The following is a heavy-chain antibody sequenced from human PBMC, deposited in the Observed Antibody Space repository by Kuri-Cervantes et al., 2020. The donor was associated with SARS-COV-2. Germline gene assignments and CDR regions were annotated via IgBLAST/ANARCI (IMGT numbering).Heavy chain of an antibody. CDR1: GFTVSSNY. CDR3: AREDLGFGDRGAFDI. CDR2: IYSGGST. D-gene: IGHD3-10*01. V-gene: IGHV3-53*01. J-gene: IGHJ3*02. Sequence: GESLKISCAASGFTVSSNYMSWVRQAPGKGLEWVSVIYSGGSTYYADSVKGRFTISRDNSKNTLYLQMNSPRAEDTAVYYCAREDLGFGDRGAFDIWGQGTTVTVSS.